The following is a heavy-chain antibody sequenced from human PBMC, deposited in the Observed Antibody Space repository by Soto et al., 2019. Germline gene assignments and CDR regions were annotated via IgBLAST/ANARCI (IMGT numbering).Heavy chain of an antibody. V-gene: IGHV3-30*03. J-gene: IGHJ6*02. CDR2: ISYDGSIK. CDR1: GFTFSNYG. Sequence: GGSLRLSCAGSGFTFSNYGMHWVRQAPGKGLAWVAVISYDGSIKYYVDSVKGRFTISRDNAKNSLYLQMNSLRAEDTAVYYCARDPNIVVVPAATYYYYGMDVWGQGTTVTAP. D-gene: IGHD2-2*01. CDR3: ARDPNIVVVPAATYYYYGMDV.